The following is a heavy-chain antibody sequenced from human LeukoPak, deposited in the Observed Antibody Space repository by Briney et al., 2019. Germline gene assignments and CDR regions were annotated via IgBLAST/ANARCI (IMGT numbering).Heavy chain of an antibody. Sequence: GGSLRLSCAASGFTFSSYAMSWVRQAPGKGLEWVSAISGSGTSTYYADSVKGRFTISRENSKNTLYLQMNSLRAEDTAVYYCAKNSGIGGGAFDIWGQGTMVTVSS. J-gene: IGHJ3*02. CDR2: ISGSGTST. CDR3: AKNSGIGGGAFDI. D-gene: IGHD1-26*01. V-gene: IGHV3-23*01. CDR1: GFTFSSYA.